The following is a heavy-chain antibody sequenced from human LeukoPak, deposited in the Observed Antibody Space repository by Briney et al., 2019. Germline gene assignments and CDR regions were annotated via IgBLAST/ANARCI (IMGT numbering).Heavy chain of an antibody. CDR2: IAHHGNNK. V-gene: IGHV3-30*02. CDR3: AKDGSWSCTD. Sequence: PGGSLRLSCGASGFTLSSAAMHWVRQGPGKGLEWVAYIAHHGNNKYYADSVKGRFTISRDNSKGSLYMHMNSMRADDTAVYYCAKDGSWSCTDWGQGTLVRVSS. CDR1: GFTLSSAA. D-gene: IGHD2-8*02. J-gene: IGHJ4*02.